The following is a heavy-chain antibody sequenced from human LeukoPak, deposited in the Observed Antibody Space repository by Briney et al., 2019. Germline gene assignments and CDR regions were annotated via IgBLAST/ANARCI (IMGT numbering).Heavy chain of an antibody. J-gene: IGHJ4*02. CDR2: ISAYNGNT. D-gene: IGHD7-27*01. CDR1: SYIFINYG. V-gene: IGHV1-18*01. Sequence: ASVKVSCKASSYIFINYGISWVRQAPGQGLEWMGWISAYNGNTNYAQNLQGRVTMTTDTSTSTAYMELTSLRSEDTAVYYCVGGAPNWGFDYWGQGTLVIVSS. CDR3: VGGAPNWGFDY.